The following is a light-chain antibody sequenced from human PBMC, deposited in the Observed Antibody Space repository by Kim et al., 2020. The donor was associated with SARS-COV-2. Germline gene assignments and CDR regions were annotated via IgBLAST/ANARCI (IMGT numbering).Light chain of an antibody. Sequence: ASVGDRVTITCRANQDIINDLGWYQQNPGRAPKRLIYGASSLQSGVPSRFSGSGSGTEFTLTISSLQPEDFATYFCLQHNSYPITFGQGTRLEIK. CDR1: QDIIND. CDR2: GAS. V-gene: IGKV1-17*01. CDR3: LQHNSYPIT. J-gene: IGKJ5*01.